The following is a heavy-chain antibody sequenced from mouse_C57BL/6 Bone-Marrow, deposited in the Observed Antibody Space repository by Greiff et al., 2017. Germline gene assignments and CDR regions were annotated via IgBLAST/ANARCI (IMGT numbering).Heavy chain of an antibody. V-gene: IGHV1-55*01. CDR2: IYPGSGST. Sequence: QVQLQQPGAELVKPGASVKMSCKASGYTFTSYWITWVKQRPGQGLEWIGDIYPGSGSTNYNEKFKSKATLTVDTSSSTAYMQLSSLTSADSAVYYCAREGYGGSYWYFDVWGTGTTVTVSS. CDR1: GYTFTSYW. J-gene: IGHJ1*03. D-gene: IGHD1-1*01. CDR3: AREGYGGSYWYFDV.